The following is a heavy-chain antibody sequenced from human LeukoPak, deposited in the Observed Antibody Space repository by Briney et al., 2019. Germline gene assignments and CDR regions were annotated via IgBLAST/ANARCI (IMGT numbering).Heavy chain of an antibody. J-gene: IGHJ4*02. CDR1: GGSFSGYY. CDR2: INHSGST. D-gene: IGHD2-15*01. Sequence: SETLSLTCAVYGGSFSGYYWSWIRQPPGKGLEWIGEINHSGSTNYNPSLKSRVTISVDTSKNQFSLKLSSVTAADTAVYYCARGLTSGIDYRGGWPYLDYWGQGTLVTVSS. V-gene: IGHV4-34*01. CDR3: ARGLTSGIDYRGGWPYLDY.